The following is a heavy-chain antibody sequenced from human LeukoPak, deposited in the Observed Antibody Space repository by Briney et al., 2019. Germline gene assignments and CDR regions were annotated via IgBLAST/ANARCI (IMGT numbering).Heavy chain of an antibody. D-gene: IGHD6-6*01. CDR3: ARDQGSSSWFDY. CDR2: IYYSGST. V-gene: IGHV4-31*03. CDR1: GGSISSGGYY. J-gene: IGHJ4*02. Sequence: SQTLSLTCTVSGGSISSGGYYWSWIRQHPGKGLEWIGYIYYSGSTYYNPSLKSRVTISVDTSKNQFSLKLSSVTAADTAVYYCARDQGSSSWFDYWGQGTLVTVSS.